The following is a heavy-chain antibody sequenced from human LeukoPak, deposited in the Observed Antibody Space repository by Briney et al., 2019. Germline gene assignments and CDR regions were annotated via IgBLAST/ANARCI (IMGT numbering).Heavy chain of an antibody. Sequence: GGSLRLSCAASGFTFSSYAMSWVRQAPGKGLEWVSAISGSGGSTYYADSVKGRFTISRDNSKNTLYLQMNSLRAEDTAVYYCAKDLNPGGSYPNFDYWGQGTLVTVSS. D-gene: IGHD1-26*01. J-gene: IGHJ4*02. V-gene: IGHV3-23*01. CDR2: ISGSGGST. CDR3: AKDLNPGGSYPNFDY. CDR1: GFTFSSYA.